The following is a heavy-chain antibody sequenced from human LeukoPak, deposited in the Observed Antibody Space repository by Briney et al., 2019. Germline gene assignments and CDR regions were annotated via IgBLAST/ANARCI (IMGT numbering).Heavy chain of an antibody. D-gene: IGHD2-2*01. CDR1: GFTFSNYW. CDR2: IKQDGSEK. Sequence: GGSLRHSCAASGFTFSNYWMSWIRQAPGKGLEWVANIKQDGSEKNYVDSVKGRFTISRDNAKNSLYLQMNSLRADDTAVYYCARGVVIALVPAAVEDWFDPWGQGTLVTVSS. V-gene: IGHV3-7*03. J-gene: IGHJ5*02. CDR3: ARGVVIALVPAAVEDWFDP.